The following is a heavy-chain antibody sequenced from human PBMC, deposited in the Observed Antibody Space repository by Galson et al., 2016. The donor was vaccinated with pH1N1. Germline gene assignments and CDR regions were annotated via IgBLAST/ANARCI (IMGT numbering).Heavy chain of an antibody. Sequence: SLRLSCAASGFIFSSYEMNWVRQAPGKGLEWVSYISNSGSSIYYADSVKGRLTISRDDAKNSLYLQMNSLRAEDTAVYYCARVNTVVLYSDYYYMDVWGKGTTVTVSS. CDR2: ISNSGSSI. CDR1: GFIFSSYE. CDR3: ARVNTVVLYSDYYYMDV. V-gene: IGHV3-48*03. D-gene: IGHD2-21*01. J-gene: IGHJ6*03.